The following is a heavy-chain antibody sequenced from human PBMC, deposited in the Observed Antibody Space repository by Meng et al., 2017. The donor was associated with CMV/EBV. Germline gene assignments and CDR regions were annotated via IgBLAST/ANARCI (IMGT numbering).Heavy chain of an antibody. D-gene: IGHD3-3*01. CDR1: GYTFTSYG. J-gene: IGHJ6*02. Sequence: ASVKVSCKASGYTFTSYGISWVRQATGQGLEWMGWMNPNSGNTGYAQKFQGRVTITRNTSISTAYMELSSLRSEDTAVYYCARGHSTYYDFWSGYSIRLYYYYYGMDVWGQGTTVTVSS. CDR3: ARGHSTYYDFWSGYSIRLYYYYYGMDV. CDR2: MNPNSGNT. V-gene: IGHV1-8*03.